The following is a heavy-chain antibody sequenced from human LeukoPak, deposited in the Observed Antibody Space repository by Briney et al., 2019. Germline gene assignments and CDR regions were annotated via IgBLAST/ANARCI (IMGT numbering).Heavy chain of an antibody. D-gene: IGHD5-18*01. V-gene: IGHV6-1*01. Sequence: SQTLSLTCAISGDSVSSNSAAWNWIRQSPSRGLEWLGRTYYRSKWYNDYAVSVKSRITINQDTSKNQFSLQLNSVTPEDTAVHYCAHTRGYSYGYDYWGQGTLVTVSS. CDR1: GDSVSSNSAA. CDR3: AHTRGYSYGYDY. J-gene: IGHJ4*02. CDR2: TYYRSKWYN.